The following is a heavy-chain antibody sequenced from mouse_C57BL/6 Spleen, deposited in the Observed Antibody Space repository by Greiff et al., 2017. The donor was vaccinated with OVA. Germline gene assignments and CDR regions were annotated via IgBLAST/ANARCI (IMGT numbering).Heavy chain of an antibody. CDR1: GYTFTDYY. CDR3: ARGTAQATGLAY. V-gene: IGHV1-76*01. D-gene: IGHD3-2*02. Sequence: QVQLQQSGAELVRPGASVKLSCKASGYTFTDYYINWVKQRPGQGLEWIARIYPGSGNTYYNEKFKGKATLTAEKSSSTAYMQLSSLTSEDSAVYFCARGTAQATGLAYWGQGTLVTVSA. J-gene: IGHJ3*01. CDR2: IYPGSGNT.